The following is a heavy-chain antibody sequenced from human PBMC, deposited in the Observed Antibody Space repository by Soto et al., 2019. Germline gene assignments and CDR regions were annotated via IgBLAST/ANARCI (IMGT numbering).Heavy chain of an antibody. J-gene: IGHJ4*02. CDR3: AKGYYDSSGYYSGFFDY. CDR2: ISYDGSNK. D-gene: IGHD3-22*01. V-gene: IGHV3-30*18. CDR1: GFTFSSYG. Sequence: GGSLRLSCAASGFTFSSYGMHWVRRAPGKGLEWVAVISYDGSNKYYADSVKGRFTISRDNSKNTLYLQMNSLRAEDTAVYYCAKGYYDSSGYYSGFFDYWGQGTLVTVSS.